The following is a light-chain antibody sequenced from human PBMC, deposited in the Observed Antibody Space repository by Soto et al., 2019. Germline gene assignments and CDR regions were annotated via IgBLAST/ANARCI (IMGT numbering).Light chain of an antibody. J-gene: IGLJ1*01. V-gene: IGLV2-14*03. CDR3: SAHNASRTYV. CDR1: SSDVGAYNY. CDR2: DVS. Sequence: QSALTQPASVSGYPGQSITISCTGASSDVGAYNYVAWGQQHPRKGPKRWIYDVSNSPSGFFSGLSGSKSGNTASLIISGLRDEDDDDYFCSAHNASRTYVFGTGTKVTVL.